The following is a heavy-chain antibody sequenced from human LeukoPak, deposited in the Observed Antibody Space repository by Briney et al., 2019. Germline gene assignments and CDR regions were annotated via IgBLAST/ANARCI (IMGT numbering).Heavy chain of an antibody. CDR3: ARTRTYYYGSGSYFDY. CDR2: INHSGST. D-gene: IGHD3-10*01. Sequence: KSSETLSLTCAVYGGSFSGYYWSWIRQPPGKGLEWIGEINHSGSTNYNPSLKSRVTISVDTSKNQFSLKLSSVTAADTAVYYCARTRTYYYGSGSYFDYWGQGTLVTVSS. J-gene: IGHJ4*02. CDR1: GGSFSGYY. V-gene: IGHV4-34*01.